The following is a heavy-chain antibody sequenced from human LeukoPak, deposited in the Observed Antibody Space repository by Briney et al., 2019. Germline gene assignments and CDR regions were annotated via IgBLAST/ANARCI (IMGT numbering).Heavy chain of an antibody. D-gene: IGHD1-26*01. J-gene: IGHJ4*02. CDR2: INPSGGST. CDR3: ARAGGNYYDLYY. Sequence: GASVKVSCKASGYTFTIYYMHWVRQAPGQGLEWMGIINPSGGSTSYAQKSQGRATMASDTSTSTVYMELSSLRSEDTAVYYCARAGGNYYDLYYWGQGTLVTVSS. V-gene: IGHV1-46*01. CDR1: GYTFTIYY.